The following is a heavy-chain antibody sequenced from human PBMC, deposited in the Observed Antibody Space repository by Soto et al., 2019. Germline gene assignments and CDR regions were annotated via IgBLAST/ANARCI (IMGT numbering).Heavy chain of an antibody. CDR1: GGSINTGDYY. CDR2: IYYSVNT. V-gene: IGHV4-30-4*01. Sequence: SETLSLTCPVSGGSINTGDYYWSLIRQPTAKGLDRIGYIYYSVNTSHNPPLPSRVTMSVDTSKNQFSLNLSSVTAADTDVYFCARVVKTRSPYYESSDQPFCFDYWGQGILVTVPS. D-gene: IGHD3-22*01. J-gene: IGHJ4*02. CDR3: ARVVKTRSPYYESSDQPFCFDY.